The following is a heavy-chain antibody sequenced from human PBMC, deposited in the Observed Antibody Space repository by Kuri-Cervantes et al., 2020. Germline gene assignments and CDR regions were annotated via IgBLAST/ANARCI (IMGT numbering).Heavy chain of an antibody. D-gene: IGHD6-13*01. J-gene: IGHJ6*02. CDR2: IRSKAYGGTT. Sequence: GESLKISCTASGFTFGDYAISWFRQAPGKGLEWVGFIRSKAYGGTTEYAASVKGRFTISRDDSKSIAYLQMNSLKTEDTAVYYCTRDHSSSWKAYYYYGMDVWGQGTTVTVSS. CDR3: TRDHSSSWKAYYYYGMDV. CDR1: GFTFGDYA. V-gene: IGHV3-49*03.